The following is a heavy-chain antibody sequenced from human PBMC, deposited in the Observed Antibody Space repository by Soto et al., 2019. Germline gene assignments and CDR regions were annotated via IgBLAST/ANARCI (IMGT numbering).Heavy chain of an antibody. V-gene: IGHV1-2*04. CDR3: AGSDYYDSSGYPKGCAFDI. Sequence: ASVKVSCKASGYIFTGYYMHWVRQAPGQGLEWMGWINPNSGGTNYAQKFQGWVTMTRDTSISTAYMELSRLRSDDTAVYYCAGSDYYDSSGYPKGCAFDIWGEGTMVTVSS. CDR1: GYIFTGYY. D-gene: IGHD3-22*01. CDR2: INPNSGGT. J-gene: IGHJ3*02.